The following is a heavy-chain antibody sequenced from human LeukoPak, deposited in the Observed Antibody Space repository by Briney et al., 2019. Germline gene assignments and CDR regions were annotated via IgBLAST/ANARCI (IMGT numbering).Heavy chain of an antibody. CDR1: GGSISSYY. CDR3: ARGVYIAAAQYGY. D-gene: IGHD6-13*01. Sequence: SETLSPTCTVSGGSISSYYWSWIRQPPGKGLEWIGYIYYSGTTNYNPSLKSRVTISVDTSKNQFSLKLSSVTAADTAVYYCARGVYIAAAQYGYWGQGTLVSVSS. J-gene: IGHJ4*02. CDR2: IYYSGTT. V-gene: IGHV4-59*01.